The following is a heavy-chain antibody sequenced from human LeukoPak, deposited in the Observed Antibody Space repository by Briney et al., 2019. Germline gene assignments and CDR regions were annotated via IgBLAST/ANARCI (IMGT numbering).Heavy chain of an antibody. D-gene: IGHD1-14*01. V-gene: IGHV3-23*01. CDR2: ISGSGGST. J-gene: IGHJ4*02. Sequence: GGSLRLSCAASGFTFSSYEMNWVRQAPGKGLEWVSAISGSGGSTYYADSVKGRFTISRDNAKNSLYLQMNSLRAEDTAVYYCAKDVGMSPDYFDYWGQGTLVTVSS. CDR3: AKDVGMSPDYFDY. CDR1: GFTFSSYE.